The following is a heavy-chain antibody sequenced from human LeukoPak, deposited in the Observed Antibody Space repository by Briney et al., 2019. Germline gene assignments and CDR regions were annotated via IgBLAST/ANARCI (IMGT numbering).Heavy chain of an antibody. V-gene: IGHV3-43*02. CDR1: EFTFGDSA. D-gene: IGHD4-23*01. CDR2: ISANGGST. Sequence: PGGSLRLSCAASEFTFGDSAIHWVRQRPGKGLEWFSLISANGGSTSYADSVKGRFTISRDNSKNSLYLQMNSLRPEDTALYYCAKDPDYGGNSRYGMDVWGQGTTVTVSS. CDR3: AKDPDYGGNSRYGMDV. J-gene: IGHJ6*02.